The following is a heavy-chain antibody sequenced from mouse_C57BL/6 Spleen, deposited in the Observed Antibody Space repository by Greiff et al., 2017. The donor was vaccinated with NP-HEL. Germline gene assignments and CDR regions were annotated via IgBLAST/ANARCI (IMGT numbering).Heavy chain of an antibody. CDR3: AREGDYDGFAY. D-gene: IGHD2-4*01. Sequence: VQLQQPGAELVRPGSSVKLSCKASGYTFTSYWMDWVKQRPGQGLEWIGNIYPSDSETHYNQKFKDKATLTVDKSSITAYMQLSSLTSDDSAVYYCAREGDYDGFAYWGQGTLVTVSA. J-gene: IGHJ3*01. CDR2: IYPSDSET. CDR1: GYTFTSYW. V-gene: IGHV1-61*01.